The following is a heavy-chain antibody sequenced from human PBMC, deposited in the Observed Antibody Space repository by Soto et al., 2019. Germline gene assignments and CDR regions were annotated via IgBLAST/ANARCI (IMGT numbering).Heavy chain of an antibody. J-gene: IGHJ4*02. Sequence: LSLTCAVSGYSISSGYYWGWIRQPPGKGLEWIGSIYHSGSTYYNPSLKSRVTISVDTSKNQFSLKLSSVTAADTAVYYCARAVGPRGVTTHFDYWGQGTLVTVSS. D-gene: IGHD4-4*01. V-gene: IGHV4-38-2*01. CDR3: ARAVGPRGVTTHFDY. CDR1: GYSISSGYY. CDR2: IYHSGST.